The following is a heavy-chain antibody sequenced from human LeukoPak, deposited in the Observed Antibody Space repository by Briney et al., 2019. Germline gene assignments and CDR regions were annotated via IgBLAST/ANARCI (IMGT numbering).Heavy chain of an antibody. V-gene: IGHV3-23*01. Sequence: PGGSLRLSCRASGFNFYIYSMNWVRQAPGKGLEWVSVIRAEGDPTHYADSVKGRFTISRYNSKNMVYLQMNSLRAEDTAMYYCRKDGHRPDSVCPTKIVVAAYVDHWGQGTLVTVSS. CDR3: RKDGHRPDSVCPTKIVVAAYVDH. CDR2: IRAEGDPT. CDR1: GFNFYIYS. J-gene: IGHJ4*02. D-gene: IGHD5/OR15-5a*01.